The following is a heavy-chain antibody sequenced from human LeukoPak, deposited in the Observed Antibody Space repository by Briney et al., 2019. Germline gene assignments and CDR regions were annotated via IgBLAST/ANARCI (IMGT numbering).Heavy chain of an antibody. Sequence: GRSLRLSCAASGFTFCGYARHWVWQAPGKGLEWVSGISWNSGSRGYADSVKGRFTISRENAKYTPYLQMNSLRAEDTALYYCAKGTLPDYWGQGTLVTVSS. CDR3: AKGTLPDY. CDR1: GFTFCGYA. CDR2: ISWNSGSR. V-gene: IGHV3-9*01. J-gene: IGHJ4*02.